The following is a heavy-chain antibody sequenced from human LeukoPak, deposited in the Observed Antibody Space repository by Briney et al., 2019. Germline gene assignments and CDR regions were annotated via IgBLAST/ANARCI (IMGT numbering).Heavy chain of an antibody. Sequence: ASVKVSCKASGGSFRNSAFVWVRQAPGQGLDWMGGIIPVFGTPNYADNFQGRVTITADESTNTAYMDLSSLRSEDTAVYFCAIVGDRRIGMGLLGSFDYWGQGTLVTVSP. J-gene: IGHJ4*02. D-gene: IGHD2-21*01. V-gene: IGHV1-69*13. CDR3: AIVGDRRIGMGLLGSFDY. CDR2: IIPVFGTP. CDR1: GGSFRNSA.